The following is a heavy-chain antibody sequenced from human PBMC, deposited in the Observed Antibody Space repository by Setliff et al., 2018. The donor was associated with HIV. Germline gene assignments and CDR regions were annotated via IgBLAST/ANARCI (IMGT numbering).Heavy chain of an antibody. Sequence: GASVKVSCKASGGTFSNYGISWVRQAPGQGLEWMGGIIPIFGKTNYAQNFQGRVTITADESTNTAHMELNSLRSIDTAMYYCATVFYYNSESYSLDYWGQGMLVTVSS. CDR3: ATVFYYNSESYSLDY. J-gene: IGHJ4*02. V-gene: IGHV1-69*13. CDR1: GGTFSNYG. CDR2: IIPIFGKT. D-gene: IGHD3-10*01.